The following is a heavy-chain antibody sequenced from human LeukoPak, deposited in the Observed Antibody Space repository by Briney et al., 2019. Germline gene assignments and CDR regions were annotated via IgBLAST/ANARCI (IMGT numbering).Heavy chain of an antibody. CDR3: ARHCCSAPSKRVFDI. CDR2: ISYSGNT. D-gene: IGHD2-15*01. V-gene: IGHV4-39*01. J-gene: IGHJ3*02. CDR1: GGSISSDYH. Sequence: SETLSLTCTVSGGSISSDYHWGWVRQPPGKGLEWIGTISYSGNTDYNPSLRSRVTISVDTSNNQFSLRLGSVTAADTAIYHCARHCCSAPSKRVFDIWGQGTMVTVSS.